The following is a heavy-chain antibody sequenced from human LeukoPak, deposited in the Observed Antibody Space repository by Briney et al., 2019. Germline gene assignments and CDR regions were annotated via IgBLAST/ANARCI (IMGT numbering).Heavy chain of an antibody. Sequence: SETLSLTCTVSGGSISSGSYYWSWIRQPAGKGLEWIGRICTSGSTNYNPSLKSRVTISVDTSKNQFSLKLSSVTAADTAVYYCARQHPYYYEEDWGQGTLVTVSS. V-gene: IGHV4-61*02. J-gene: IGHJ4*02. CDR1: GGSISSGSYY. D-gene: IGHD3-22*01. CDR3: ARQHPYYYEED. CDR2: ICTSGST.